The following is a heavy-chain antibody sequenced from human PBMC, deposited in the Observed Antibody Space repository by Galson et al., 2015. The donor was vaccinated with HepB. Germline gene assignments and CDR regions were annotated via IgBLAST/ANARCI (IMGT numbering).Heavy chain of an antibody. CDR2: IVVGSGNT. J-gene: IGHJ1*01. CDR3: AAERGIVGADPGVQH. CDR1: GFTFTSSA. D-gene: IGHD1-26*01. V-gene: IGHV1-58*01. Sequence: SVKVSCKASGFTFTSSAVQWVRQARGQRLEWMGWIVVGSGNTNYAQKFQERVTITRDMSTSTAYMELSSLRSEDTAVYYCAAERGIVGADPGVQHWGQGTLVTVSS.